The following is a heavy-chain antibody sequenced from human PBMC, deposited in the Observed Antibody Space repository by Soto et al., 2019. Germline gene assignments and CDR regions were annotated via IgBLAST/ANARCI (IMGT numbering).Heavy chain of an antibody. Sequence: GGSLRLSCAVSGLTVSGKKYVAWVRQAPGKGLEWVSGFYDLDGTYYADSLKGRFTTSGDSSRTIVYLQMNGLRPEDTAVYYCARAQPQFYYYGLDVWGQGATVTVSS. CDR1: GLTVSGKKY. CDR3: ARAQPQFYYYGLDV. V-gene: IGHV3-53*01. J-gene: IGHJ6*02. CDR2: FYDLDGT.